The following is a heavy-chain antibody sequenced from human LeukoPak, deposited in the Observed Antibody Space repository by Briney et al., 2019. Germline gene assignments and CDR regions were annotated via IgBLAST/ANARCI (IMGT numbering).Heavy chain of an antibody. V-gene: IGHV6-1*01. CDR3: ARRLTQYDCFDP. CDR1: GDSVSSNSVT. Sequence: QTLSLTCAISGDSVSSNSVTWNWIRQSPSRGLEWLGRTYYRSTWYNDYAVSVRGRIIVNPDTSKNQFSLHLNSVTPEDTAVYYCARRLTQYDCFDPWGQGILVTVSS. J-gene: IGHJ5*02. D-gene: IGHD2-2*01. CDR2: TYYRSTWYN.